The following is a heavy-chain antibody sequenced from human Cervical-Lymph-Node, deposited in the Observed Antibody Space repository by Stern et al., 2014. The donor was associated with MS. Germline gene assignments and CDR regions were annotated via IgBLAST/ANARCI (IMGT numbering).Heavy chain of an antibody. Sequence: VQLVESGAEVKKPGSSGKVSCKASGDSFTRYGISWVRQAPGHGLEWMGGIIPVFGAATYAQKFQGRVMITADESTSTAYMELSSLTSEDTAVYYCARDLASSLDYWGQGTLVTVSS. D-gene: IGHD1-26*01. CDR1: GDSFTRYG. V-gene: IGHV1-69*01. J-gene: IGHJ4*02. CDR3: ARDLASSLDY. CDR2: IIPVFGAA.